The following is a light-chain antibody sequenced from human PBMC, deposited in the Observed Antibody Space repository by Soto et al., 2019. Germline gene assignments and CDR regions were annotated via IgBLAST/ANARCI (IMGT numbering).Light chain of an antibody. Sequence: EIVLTQSPATLSLSPGERATLSCRASQSVSSYLAWYQQKPGQAPRLLIYDASNRAPGIPARFSGSGSGTDFTLTISTLEPEDFAVDYCQQRRNWPLGFEPGTKVDIK. CDR2: DAS. CDR3: QQRRNWPLG. CDR1: QSVSSY. J-gene: IGKJ3*01. V-gene: IGKV3-11*01.